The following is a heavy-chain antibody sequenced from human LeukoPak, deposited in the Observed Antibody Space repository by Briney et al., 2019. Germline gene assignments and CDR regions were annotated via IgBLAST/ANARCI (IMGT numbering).Heavy chain of an antibody. V-gene: IGHV3-7*01. J-gene: IGHJ4*02. CDR1: GFTLSSSW. CDR3: ARLFRDVTTFDY. CDR2: IKQDGSLK. Sequence: GGSLRLSCTASGFTLSSSWMSWVRQAPGRGLEWVASIKQDGSLKYYVDSVRGRFTISRDNAKNSLYLQMNDLRAEDTAVYYCARLFRDVTTFDYWGQGILVTVSS. D-gene: IGHD1-1*01.